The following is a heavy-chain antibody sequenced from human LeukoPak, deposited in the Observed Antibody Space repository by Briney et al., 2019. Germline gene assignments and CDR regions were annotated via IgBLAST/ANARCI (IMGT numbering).Heavy chain of an antibody. D-gene: IGHD6-19*01. J-gene: IGHJ6*03. CDR1: GFTFNNYW. CDR2: IKQDGTKE. CDR3: ARDNSGWAWYYYYYMDV. V-gene: IGHV3-7*01. Sequence: GGSLRLSCATSGFTFNNYWMSWVRQAPGKGLEWVANIKQDGTKENYVDSVKGRFTISRDNAKNSLYLQMNSLRAEDTAVYYCARDNSGWAWYYYYYMDVWGKGTTVTVSS.